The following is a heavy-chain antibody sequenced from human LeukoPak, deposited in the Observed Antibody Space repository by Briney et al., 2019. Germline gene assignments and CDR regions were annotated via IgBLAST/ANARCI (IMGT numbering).Heavy chain of an antibody. V-gene: IGHV3-23*01. Sequence: GGPLRLSCAASGFTFSSYAMSWVRQAPGKGLEYVSAITPDGGGTYYASSVKGRFTISRDNSKNTLYLQMDSLRAEDTAVYHCAKGDSSGWYYANWGQGTLVTVSS. J-gene: IGHJ4*02. CDR3: AKGDSSGWYYAN. D-gene: IGHD6-19*01. CDR1: GFTFSSYA. CDR2: ITPDGGGT.